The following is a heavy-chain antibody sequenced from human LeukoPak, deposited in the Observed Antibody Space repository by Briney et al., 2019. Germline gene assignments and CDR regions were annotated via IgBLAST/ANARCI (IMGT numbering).Heavy chain of an antibody. CDR3: ARVPDIYCPSTSCVDY. J-gene: IGHJ4*02. D-gene: IGHD2-2*01. Sequence: ASVTVSFTASGYAFTGFYIHWVRQAPGQGLEWMGRLNPNSGGTIHAQKFQGRVTITRDTSISTAYMELSGLRSDDTAVYYCARVPDIYCPSTSCVDYWGQGTLVTVSS. CDR2: LNPNSGGT. CDR1: GYAFTGFY. V-gene: IGHV1-2*06.